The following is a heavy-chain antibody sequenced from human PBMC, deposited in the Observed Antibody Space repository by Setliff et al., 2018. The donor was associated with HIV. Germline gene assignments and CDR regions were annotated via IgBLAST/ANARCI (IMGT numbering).Heavy chain of an antibody. J-gene: IGHJ6*03. V-gene: IGHV4-59*08. Sequence: LSLTCTVSGGSISNYYWSWIRQPPEKGLEWIGSIYYTGSTHHNPSLESRVATSVDTSKNQFSLKLSSVTAADTAVYYCARIVRWELVATSTFFYYYMDVWGKGTTVTVSS. CDR1: GGSISNYY. D-gene: IGHD1-26*01. CDR3: ARIVRWELVATSTFFYYYMDV. CDR2: IYYTGST.